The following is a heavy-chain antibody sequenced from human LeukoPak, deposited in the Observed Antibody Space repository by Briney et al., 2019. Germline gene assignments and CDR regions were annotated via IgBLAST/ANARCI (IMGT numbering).Heavy chain of an antibody. V-gene: IGHV3-33*01. CDR3: ARDRYSSMWSVFEY. D-gene: IGHD6-13*01. CDR2: IWYDGSTK. Sequence: GGSLRLSCAASGFTFSSFGMHWVRQSPGKGLEWVAVIWYDGSTKVYVDSVKGRFTISRDNSRNTLYLQVNSLRAEDTAVYYCARDRYSSMWSVFEYWGQGALVTVSS. CDR1: GFTFSSFG. J-gene: IGHJ4*02.